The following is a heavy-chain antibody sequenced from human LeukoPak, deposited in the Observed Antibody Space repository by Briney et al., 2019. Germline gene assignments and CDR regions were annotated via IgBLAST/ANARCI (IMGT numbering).Heavy chain of an antibody. CDR2: ISSSNTYT. Sequence: PGGSLRLSCAASGFIFSDYYMSWIRQAPGKGLEWVSYISSSNTYTNYADSVKGRFTISRDNAKKSLDLQMNSLRVEDTAVYYWVRDSVIRGMDVWGQGTTVTVSS. CDR1: GFIFSDYY. J-gene: IGHJ6*02. V-gene: IGHV3-11*06. D-gene: IGHD3-10*01. CDR3: VRDSVIRGMDV.